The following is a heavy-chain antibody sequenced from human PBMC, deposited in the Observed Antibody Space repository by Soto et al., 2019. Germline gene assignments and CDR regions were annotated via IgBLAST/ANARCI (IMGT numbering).Heavy chain of an antibody. D-gene: IGHD3-3*01. J-gene: IGHJ6*02. Sequence: ASVKVSCKASGYTFTSYYMHWVRQAPGQGLEWMGIINPSGGSTSYAQKFQGRVTMTRDTSTSTVYMELSSLRSEDTAVYYCARGPSAPRRVLEWLSNYYYYGMDGWGQGTTVTVSS. V-gene: IGHV1-46*01. CDR2: INPSGGST. CDR1: GYTFTSYY. CDR3: ARGPSAPRRVLEWLSNYYYYGMDG.